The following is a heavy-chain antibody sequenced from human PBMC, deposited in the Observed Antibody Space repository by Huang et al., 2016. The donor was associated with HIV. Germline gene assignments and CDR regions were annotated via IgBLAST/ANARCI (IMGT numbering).Heavy chain of an antibody. CDR3: ARRMAGWDDVFDM. CDR1: GLVFSDHY. D-gene: IGHD6-19*01. CDR2: ISISGTTI. V-gene: IGHV3-11*01. J-gene: IGHJ3*02. Sequence: QVQLVESGGGLVKPGGSLRLSCAASGLVFSDHYMNWIRQAPGKVLEWISYISISGTTIRYADSVKGRFTSSRDNAKKSLFLEMNSLRVEDTAVYYCARRMAGWDDVFDMWGQGTMVTVSS.